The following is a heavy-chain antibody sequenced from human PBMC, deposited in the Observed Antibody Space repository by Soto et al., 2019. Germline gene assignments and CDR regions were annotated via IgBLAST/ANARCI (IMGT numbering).Heavy chain of an antibody. Sequence: VGSLRLSCAASGFTFSSYAMNWVRQAPGKGLEWVSVITDSGGSTNLADSVKGRFTISRDNSMNTLYLQMNTLRAEDTAIYYCAKVSSSWYAGFFDLWGQGTLVTVSS. J-gene: IGHJ4*02. V-gene: IGHV3-23*01. CDR3: AKVSSSWYAGFFDL. CDR2: ITDSGGST. CDR1: GFTFSSYA. D-gene: IGHD6-13*01.